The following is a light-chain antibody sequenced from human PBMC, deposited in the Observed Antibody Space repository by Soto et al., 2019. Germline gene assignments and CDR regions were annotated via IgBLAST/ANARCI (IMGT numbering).Light chain of an antibody. CDR1: HNINTI. Sequence: EVVLTQSPATLSVSPGERATLSCRASHNINTILAWYQQKPGQAPRLLIYGASTRATGIPARFSGSGSGTEFALAITSLQSEDFAVYYCQQYNNWPITFGQGTRLEI. CDR2: GAS. J-gene: IGKJ5*01. CDR3: QQYNNWPIT. V-gene: IGKV3-15*01.